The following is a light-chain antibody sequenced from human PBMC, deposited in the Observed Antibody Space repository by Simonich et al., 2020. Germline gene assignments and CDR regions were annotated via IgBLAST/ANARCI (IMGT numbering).Light chain of an antibody. CDR3: QQYNSYSPSYT. Sequence: DIQMTQSPSTLSASVGDRVTITCRASQSISSWLAWYQQKPRKAPKLLIYKASSVESGVPARFSGSGSGTEFTLTISSLQPDDFATYYCQQYNSYSPSYTFGPGTKVDIK. CDR2: KAS. CDR1: QSISSW. V-gene: IGKV1-5*03. J-gene: IGKJ3*01.